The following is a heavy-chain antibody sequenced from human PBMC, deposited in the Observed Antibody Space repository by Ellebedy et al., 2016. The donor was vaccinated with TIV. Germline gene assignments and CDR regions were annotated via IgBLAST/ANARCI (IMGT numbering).Heavy chain of an antibody. CDR1: GYSFTNNW. CDR3: ARYSGSYFDY. J-gene: IGHJ4*02. V-gene: IGHV5-10-1*01. Sequence: GESLKISCEGPGYSFTNNWISWVRQMPGKGLEWMGKFDSVASSIEYSPSFQGHVTISGDKSISTAYLQWSSLEASDTAMYYCARYSGSYFDYWGQGTQVTVSS. D-gene: IGHD1-26*01. CDR2: FDSVASSI.